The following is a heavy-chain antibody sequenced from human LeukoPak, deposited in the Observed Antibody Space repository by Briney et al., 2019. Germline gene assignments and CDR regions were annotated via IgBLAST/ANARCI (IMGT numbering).Heavy chain of an antibody. CDR3: ARVKQQRPNWFDP. CDR1: GYTFTSYD. J-gene: IGHJ5*02. CDR2: MNPNSGNT. D-gene: IGHD6-13*01. V-gene: IGHV1-8*01. Sequence: ASVKVSCKASGYTFTSYDINWVRQATGQGLEWMGWMNPNSGNTGYAQKFQGRVTITADKSTSTAYMELSSLRSEDTAVYYCARVKQQRPNWFDPWGQGTLVTVSS.